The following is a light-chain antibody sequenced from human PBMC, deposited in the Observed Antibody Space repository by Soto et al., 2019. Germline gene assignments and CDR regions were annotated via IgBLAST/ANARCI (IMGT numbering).Light chain of an antibody. J-gene: IGLJ1*01. CDR1: SSDVGTYNY. CDR2: EVS. Sequence: QSALTQPASVSGSPGQSITISCTGTSSDVGTYNYVSWYQHHPGKAPKLIIYEVSNRPSGVSNRFSGSKSGSTASLTISGLQAEDEADYHCTSYTRDTALVFGIGTKVTV. CDR3: TSYTRDTALV. V-gene: IGLV2-14*01.